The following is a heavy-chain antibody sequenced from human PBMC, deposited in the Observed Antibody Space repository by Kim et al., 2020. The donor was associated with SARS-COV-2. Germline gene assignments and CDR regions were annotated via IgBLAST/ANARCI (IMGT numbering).Heavy chain of an antibody. D-gene: IGHD6-13*01. CDR1: GFTFSSYG. J-gene: IGHJ6*02. CDR3: AGYSSSWSYYYYYGMDV. V-gene: IGHV3-33*01. Sequence: GGSLRLSCAASGFTFSSYGMHWVRQAPGKGLEWVAVIWYDGSNKYYADSVKGRFTISRDNSKNTLYLQMNSLRAEDTAVYYCAGYSSSWSYYYYYGMDVWGQGTTVTVSS. CDR2: IWYDGSNK.